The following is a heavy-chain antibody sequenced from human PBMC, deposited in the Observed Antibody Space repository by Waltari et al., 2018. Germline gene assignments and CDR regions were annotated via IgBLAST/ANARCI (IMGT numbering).Heavy chain of an antibody. V-gene: IGHV3-7*01. J-gene: IGHJ4*02. D-gene: IGHD3-3*01. Sequence: EVQLVESGGGLVQPGGSLRLSCAASGFTFSSYWMSWVRQAPGKGLEWVANIKQDGSEKYYVDSVKGRFTISRDNAKNSLYLQMNSLRAEDTAVYYCARMEIFGVVYYFDYWGQGTLVTVSS. CDR1: GFTFSSYW. CDR3: ARMEIFGVVYYFDY. CDR2: IKQDGSEK.